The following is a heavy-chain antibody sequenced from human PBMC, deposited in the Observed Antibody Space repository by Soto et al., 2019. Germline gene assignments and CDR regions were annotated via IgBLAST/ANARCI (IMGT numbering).Heavy chain of an antibody. CDR2: IWYDGSNK. D-gene: IGHD6-25*01. CDR3: ARDVRQRVKYYYYGMDV. J-gene: IGHJ6*02. Sequence: QVQLVESGGGVVQPGRSLRLSCAASGFTFSSYGMHWVRQAPGKGLEWVAVIWYDGSNKYYADSVKGRFTISRDNSKNXXYLQMNSLRAEDTAVYYCARDVRQRVKYYYYGMDVWGQGTTVTVSS. V-gene: IGHV3-33*01. CDR1: GFTFSSYG.